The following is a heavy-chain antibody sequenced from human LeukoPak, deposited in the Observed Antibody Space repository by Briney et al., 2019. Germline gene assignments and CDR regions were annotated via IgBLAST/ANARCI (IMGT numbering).Heavy chain of an antibody. V-gene: IGHV3-43*02. CDR3: AKGSSKYCSGGSCYYY. Sequence: GGSLRLSCAASGFTFDDYAMHWVRQAPGKGLEWVSLISGDGGSTYYADSVKGRFTISRDNSKNSLYLQMNSLRTEDTALYYCAKGSSKYCSGGSCYYYWGQGTLVTVSS. CDR2: ISGDGGST. D-gene: IGHD2-15*01. CDR1: GFTFDDYA. J-gene: IGHJ4*02.